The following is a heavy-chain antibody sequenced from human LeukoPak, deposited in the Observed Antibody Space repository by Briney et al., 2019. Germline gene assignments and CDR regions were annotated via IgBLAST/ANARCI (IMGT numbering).Heavy chain of an antibody. J-gene: IGHJ4*02. CDR2: MNPNSGNT. CDR1: GYTFTSYD. CDR3: ARGPHRYCSGGSCVIDY. Sequence: GASVNVSCKASGYTFTSYDINWVRQATGQGLEWMGWMNPNSGNTGYAQKFQGRVTMTRNTSISTAYMELSSLRSEDTAVYYCARGPHRYCSGGSCVIDYWGQGTLVTVSA. D-gene: IGHD2-15*01. V-gene: IGHV1-8*01.